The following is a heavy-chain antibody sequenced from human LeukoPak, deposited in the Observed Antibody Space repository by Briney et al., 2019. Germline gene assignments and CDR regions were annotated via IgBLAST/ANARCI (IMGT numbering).Heavy chain of an antibody. CDR1: GFTFSSYD. V-gene: IGHV3-13*01. D-gene: IGHD3-10*01. CDR2: IGTAGDT. J-gene: IGHJ5*02. Sequence: GGSLRLSCAASGFTFSSYDMHWVRQATGKGLEGVSAIGTAGDTYYPGSVKCRFTISRENAKNSLYLPMNRLRAGDTAVYYCARAHPWLGELLFDPWGEGTLVTVSS. CDR3: ARAHPWLGELLFDP.